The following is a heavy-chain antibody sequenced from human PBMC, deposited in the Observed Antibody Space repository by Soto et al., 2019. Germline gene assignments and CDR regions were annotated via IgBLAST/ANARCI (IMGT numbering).Heavy chain of an antibody. CDR1: GFTFTACG. Sequence: WGSLRLFCAASGFTFTACGMHWVRQAPGKGLEWVAVIWYDGSNKYCADSVKGRFTISRDNSKNTLYLQMNSLRSEDTAVYYCARDGSGRGSYQPELWGNGKKVIDSP. J-gene: IGHJ6*04. CDR3: ARDGSGRGSYQPEL. CDR2: IWYDGSNK. V-gene: IGHV3-33*01. D-gene: IGHD1-26*01.